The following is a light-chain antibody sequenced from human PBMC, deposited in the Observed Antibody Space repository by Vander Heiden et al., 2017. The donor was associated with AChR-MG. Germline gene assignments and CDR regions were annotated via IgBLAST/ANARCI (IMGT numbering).Light chain of an antibody. CDR2: DAS. CDR3: QQRSDWIT. J-gene: IGKJ5*01. Sequence: EIVLTQSPATLSLSPGERATLSCRASQSISNYLAWYQQTPGQAPRLLIYDASTRATGIPARFSGSGSGTDFTLTISSLEPEDFAVYYCQQRSDWITFGQGTRLEIK. V-gene: IGKV3-11*01. CDR1: QSISNY.